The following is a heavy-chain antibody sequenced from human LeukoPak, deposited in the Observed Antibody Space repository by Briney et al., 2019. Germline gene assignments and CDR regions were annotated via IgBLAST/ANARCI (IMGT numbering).Heavy chain of an antibody. V-gene: IGHV4-34*01. CDR1: GGSFSGYY. J-gene: IGHJ3*02. Sequence: PSETLSLTCAVYGGSFSGYYWSWIRQPPGKGLEWIGEINHSGSTNYNPSLKSRVTISVDTSKNQFSLKLSSVTAADTAVYYCARPAALGSSGYYPYDAFDIWGQGTMVTVSS. CDR3: ARPAALGSSGYYPYDAFDI. D-gene: IGHD3-22*01. CDR2: INHSGST.